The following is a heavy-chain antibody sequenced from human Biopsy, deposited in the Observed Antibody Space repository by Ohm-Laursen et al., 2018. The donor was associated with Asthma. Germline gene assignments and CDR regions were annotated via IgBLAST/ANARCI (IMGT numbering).Heavy chain of an antibody. Sequence: ASVKVSCKASGYTFIHFAIHWVRQAPGQRLEWMGWINARDGNTKYSQKFQGRVTITRDTSASTAYMDLRSLRSEDTAMYYCARTYYDFLTGQVNDAFALWGQGTMVTVSS. J-gene: IGHJ3*01. V-gene: IGHV1-3*01. D-gene: IGHD3-9*01. CDR2: INARDGNT. CDR1: GYTFIHFA. CDR3: ARTYYDFLTGQVNDAFAL.